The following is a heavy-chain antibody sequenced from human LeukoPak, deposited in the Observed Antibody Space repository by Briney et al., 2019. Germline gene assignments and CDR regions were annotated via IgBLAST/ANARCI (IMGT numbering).Heavy chain of an antibody. CDR3: ARAPDPPDYSYDSSGYYFFDY. D-gene: IGHD3-22*01. Sequence: SQTLSLTCTVSGGSISSGSYYWSWIRQPAGKGLEWIGRIYTSGSTNYNPSLKSRVTISVDTSKNQFSLKLSSVTAADTAAYYCARAPDPPDYSYDSSGYYFFDYWGQGTLVTVSS. V-gene: IGHV4-61*02. J-gene: IGHJ4*02. CDR2: IYTSGST. CDR1: GGSISSGSYY.